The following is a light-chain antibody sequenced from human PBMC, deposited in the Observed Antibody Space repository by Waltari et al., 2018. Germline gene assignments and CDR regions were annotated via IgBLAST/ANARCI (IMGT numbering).Light chain of an antibody. V-gene: IGLV2-23*01. Sequence: QSALTQPASVSGSPGQSITVSCTGTSSDVGSYNLVSWYQPHPGKAPKLMIYEGSKRPSGVSNRFSGSKSGNTASLTISGLQAEDEADYYCCSYAGSSTLLFGGGTKVTVL. CDR2: EGS. CDR1: SSDVGSYNL. J-gene: IGLJ2*01. CDR3: CSYAGSSTLL.